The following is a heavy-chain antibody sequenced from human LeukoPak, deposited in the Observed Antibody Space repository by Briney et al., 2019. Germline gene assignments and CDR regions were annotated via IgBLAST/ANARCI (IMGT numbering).Heavy chain of an antibody. Sequence: GGSLRLSCAASGFTFTNHWMHWVRQTPGKGLVWLSRIRSDGRDLNYADSVKGRFTISRDNAKNTLYLQMNGLGAEDTAVYYCGRDAVLGSGRVEYWGQGVLVTVSS. V-gene: IGHV3-74*01. CDR3: GRDAVLGSGRVEY. CDR1: GFTFTNHW. D-gene: IGHD3-10*01. CDR2: IRSDGRDL. J-gene: IGHJ4*02.